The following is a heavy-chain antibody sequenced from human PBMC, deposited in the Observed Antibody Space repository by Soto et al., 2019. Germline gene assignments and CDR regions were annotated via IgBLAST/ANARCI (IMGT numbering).Heavy chain of an antibody. CDR1: GYSVSSSDYY. Sequence: SETLSLTCSVSGYSVSSSDYYWAWVRQPPGKGLEWIGSMFYSGLTYYNPSLKSRVTLSVDTSKNHFSVRLNSVTAADTAVYYCAPLTVSLSGPYGIHVWGQGTTVTVS. J-gene: IGHJ6*02. CDR3: APLTVSLSGPYGIHV. D-gene: IGHD2-15*01. V-gene: IGHV4-39*01. CDR2: MFYSGLT.